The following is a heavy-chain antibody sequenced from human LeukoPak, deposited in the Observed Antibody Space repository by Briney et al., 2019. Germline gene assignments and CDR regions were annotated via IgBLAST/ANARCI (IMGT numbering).Heavy chain of an antibody. D-gene: IGHD3-22*01. CDR1: GYTFTTYG. Sequence: ASVKVSCKTSGYTFTTYGTTWVRQAPGQGLEWMGWISAYNGNRNFAQKVQGRVTMTTDTSTSTAYMELRSLTSDDTAVYYCARDYYDNSGTSPDYWGQGTLVTVSS. CDR3: ARDYYDNSGTSPDY. V-gene: IGHV1-18*01. J-gene: IGHJ4*02. CDR2: ISAYNGNR.